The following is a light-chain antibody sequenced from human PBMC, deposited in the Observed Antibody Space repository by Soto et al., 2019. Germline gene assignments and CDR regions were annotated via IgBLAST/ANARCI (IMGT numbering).Light chain of an antibody. CDR3: QQYGSSPTWT. V-gene: IGKV3-20*01. J-gene: IGKJ1*01. Sequence: EIVLTQSPGTLSLSPGERATLSCRASQSVSSSYLAWYQPKPGQAPRLLIYGASSMATGIPDRFSGSGSGTDFTLTISRLEPEDFAVYYCQQYGSSPTWTFGQGTKVEIK. CDR1: QSVSSSY. CDR2: GAS.